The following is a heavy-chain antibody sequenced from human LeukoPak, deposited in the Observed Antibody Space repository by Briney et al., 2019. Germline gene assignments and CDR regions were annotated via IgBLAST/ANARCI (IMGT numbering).Heavy chain of an antibody. J-gene: IGHJ4*02. Sequence: GGSLRLSCAASGFTFSTYVMSWVRQAPGMGLEWVSSISGGGVSTYYGDSVRGRFTISRDNSESTLYLQVSSLRAEDTAVYYCAKHRSGYSYGFDYWGQGTLVSVSS. V-gene: IGHV3-23*01. CDR1: GFTFSTYV. CDR3: AKHRSGYSYGFDY. CDR2: ISGGGVST. D-gene: IGHD5-18*01.